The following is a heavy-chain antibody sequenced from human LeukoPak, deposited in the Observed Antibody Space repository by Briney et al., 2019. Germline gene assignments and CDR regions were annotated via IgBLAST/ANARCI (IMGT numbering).Heavy chain of an antibody. Sequence: GGSLRLSCAASGFTFSSYAMHWVRQAPGKGLEWVAVISYDGSNKYYADSVKGRFTISRDNSKNTLYLQMNSLTPEDTAVYYCARDGGYDSSGYSVNYYFYYMDVWGKGTTVTVSS. J-gene: IGHJ6*03. CDR3: ARDGGYDSSGYSVNYYFYYMDV. V-gene: IGHV3-30*04. CDR2: ISYDGSNK. CDR1: GFTFSSYA. D-gene: IGHD3-22*01.